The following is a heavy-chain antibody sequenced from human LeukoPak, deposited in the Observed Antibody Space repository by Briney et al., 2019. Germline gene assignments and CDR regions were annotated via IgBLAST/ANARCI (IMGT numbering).Heavy chain of an antibody. CDR1: GFTFSSYA. V-gene: IGHV3-23*01. J-gene: IGHJ3*02. CDR2: ISGSGGST. CDR3: AKVRGVWLVQEGAFDI. Sequence: PGGSLRLSCAASGFTFSSYAMSWVRQAPGKGLEWVSAISGSGGSTYYADSVKGRFTISRDNSKNTLYLQMNSLRAEDTAVYYCAKVRGVWLVQEGAFDIWGQGTMVTVSS. D-gene: IGHD6-19*01.